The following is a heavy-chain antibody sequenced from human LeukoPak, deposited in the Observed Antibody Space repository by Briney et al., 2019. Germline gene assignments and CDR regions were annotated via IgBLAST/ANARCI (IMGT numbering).Heavy chain of an antibody. D-gene: IGHD2-2*02. CDR2: ISYGGSNK. CDR3: ARGLGYCSSPSCYNRGGDD. V-gene: IGHV3-30-3*01. J-gene: IGHJ4*02. CDR1: GFTFSSYA. Sequence: PGGSLSLSCAASGFTFSSYAMHWVRQAPGKGLEWVAVISYGGSNKYYADSGKGRFTISRDNSKYTLYLQMNSLRAEDTAVYYCARGLGYCSSPSCYNRGGDDWGQGTLVTVSS.